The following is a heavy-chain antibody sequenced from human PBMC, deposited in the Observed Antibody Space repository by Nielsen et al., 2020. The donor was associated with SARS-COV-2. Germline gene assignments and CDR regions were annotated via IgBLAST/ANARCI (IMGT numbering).Heavy chain of an antibody. CDR2: ISAYNGNT. J-gene: IGHJ4*02. D-gene: IGHD1-26*01. V-gene: IGHV1-18*01. Sequence: ASVKVSCKASGYTFTSYGISWVRQAPGQGLEWMGWISAYNGNTNYAQKFQGRVTMTEDTSTDTAYMELSSLRSEDTAVYYCATDDLGLLVGAMRWGQGTLVTVSS. CDR1: GYTFTSYG. CDR3: ATDDLGLLVGAMR.